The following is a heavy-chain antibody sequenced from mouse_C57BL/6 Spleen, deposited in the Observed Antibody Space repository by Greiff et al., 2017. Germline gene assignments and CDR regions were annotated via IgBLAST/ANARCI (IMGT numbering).Heavy chain of an antibody. V-gene: IGHV1-26*01. CDR2: INPNNGGT. CDR3: ARSYSNYVRAWFAY. CDR1: GYTFTDYY. Sequence: VQLQQSGPELVKPGASVKISCKASGYTFTDYYMNWVKQSPGKSLEWIGDINPNNGGTSYTQKFKGKATLTVDKSSSTAYMELRSLTSEDSAVXYWARSYSNYVRAWFAYWGQGTLVTVSA. J-gene: IGHJ3*01. D-gene: IGHD2-5*01.